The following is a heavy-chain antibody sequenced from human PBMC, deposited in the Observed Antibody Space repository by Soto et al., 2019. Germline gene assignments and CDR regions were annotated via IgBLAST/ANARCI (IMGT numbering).Heavy chain of an antibody. J-gene: IGHJ3*01. D-gene: IGHD3-22*01. CDR2: ISAHTGSS. V-gene: IGHV1-18*01. CDR3: ARAVFYQGSDSRGYSFAAFDF. Sequence: QVQLVQSGAEVKKPGASVKVSCKASGYTFTSYGMSWVRQAPGQGLEWMGWISAHTGSSEYAQRFQGRVTVTTDTATSTAYMELRSLRSHDTAVYYCARAVFYQGSDSRGYSFAAFDFWGPGTLVTVSS. CDR1: GYTFTSYG.